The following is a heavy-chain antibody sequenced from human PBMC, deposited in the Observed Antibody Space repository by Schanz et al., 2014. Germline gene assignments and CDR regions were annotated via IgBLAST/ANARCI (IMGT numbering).Heavy chain of an antibody. J-gene: IGHJ4*02. CDR2: MSWNAGSL. Sequence: EVQLVESGGALVQPGGSLRLSCAASGFRFDDYAMHWVRQAPGKGLEWVSGMSWNAGSLGYGDSVKGRFTISRDNAKNSVFLQMNRLRAEDTALYYCARDSGSSSWYPSDYWGQGTLVTVSS. D-gene: IGHD6-13*01. CDR1: GFRFDDYA. CDR3: ARDSGSSSWYPSDY. V-gene: IGHV3-9*01.